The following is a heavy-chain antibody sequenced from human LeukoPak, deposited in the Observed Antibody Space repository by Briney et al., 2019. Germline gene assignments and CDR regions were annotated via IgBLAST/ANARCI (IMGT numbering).Heavy chain of an antibody. CDR1: GYTFTGYY. Sequence: ASVKVSCKASGYTFTGYYMHWVRQAPGQGLEWMGWINPNSGGTNYAQKFQGRVTMTRGTSISTAYMELSRLRSDDTAVYYCAISLTTRNWFDPWGQGTLVTVSS. CDR2: INPNSGGT. J-gene: IGHJ5*02. D-gene: IGHD3-9*01. CDR3: AISLTTRNWFDP. V-gene: IGHV1-2*02.